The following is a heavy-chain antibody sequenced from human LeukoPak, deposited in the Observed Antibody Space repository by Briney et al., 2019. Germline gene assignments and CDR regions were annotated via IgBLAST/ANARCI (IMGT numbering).Heavy chain of an antibody. CDR2: ISSSSSTI. CDR1: GFTFSSYS. V-gene: IGHV3-48*01. J-gene: IGHJ6*03. Sequence: PGGSLRLSCAASGFTFSSYSMNWVRQAPGKGLEWVSYISSSSSTIYYADSVKGRFTISRDNAKNSLYLQMNSLRAEDTAVYYCARDDREYYYMDVWGKGTTVTVSS. CDR3: ARDDREYYYMDV.